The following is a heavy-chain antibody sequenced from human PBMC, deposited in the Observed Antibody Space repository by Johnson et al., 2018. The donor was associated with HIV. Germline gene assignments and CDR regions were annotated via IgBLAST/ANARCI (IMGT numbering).Heavy chain of an antibody. J-gene: IGHJ3*02. D-gene: IGHD5-18*01. CDR2: ISSSGSTI. CDR3: ARDPRGEAMALDAFDI. CDR1: GFTISDYY. V-gene: IGHV3-11*04. Sequence: VESGGGLVKPGGSLRISCAASGFTISDYYMSWIRQAPGKGLEWFSYISSSGSTIYYADSVKGRFTISRDNSKNTLYLQMNSLRAGDTAVYYCARDPRGEAMALDAFDIGGQGTMVTVSA.